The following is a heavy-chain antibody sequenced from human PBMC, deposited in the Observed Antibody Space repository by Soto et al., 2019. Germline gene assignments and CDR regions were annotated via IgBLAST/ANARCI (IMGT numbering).Heavy chain of an antibody. D-gene: IGHD2-21*02. CDR3: ARTHIVVVTAFETLTRWYFDL. CDR2: IYYSGST. V-gene: IGHV4-59*01. Sequence: QVQLQESGPGLVKPSETLSLTCTVSGGSISSYYWSWIRQPPGKGLEWIGYIYYSGSTNYNPSLKSRVTISVDTSKNQFSLKLSSVTAADTAVYYCARTHIVVVTAFETLTRWYFDLWGRGTLVTVSS. J-gene: IGHJ2*01. CDR1: GGSISSYY.